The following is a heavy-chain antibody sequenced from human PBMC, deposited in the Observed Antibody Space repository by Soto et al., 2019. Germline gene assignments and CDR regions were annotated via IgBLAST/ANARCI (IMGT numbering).Heavy chain of an antibody. D-gene: IGHD3-22*01. J-gene: IGHJ4*02. CDR3: ARDLRGYHDSIESLAY. V-gene: IGHV3-48*03. Sequence: EVQLVESGGGLVQPGGSLRLSCAASGFTFCSYEMNWVRQAPGTGLEWGSYIRSSGSTIYYADSLKGRFTICRDNAKNSLYLQMNSQRAEDTAVYYCARDLRGYHDSIESLAYWGQGTLVTVSS. CDR2: IRSSGSTI. CDR1: GFTFCSYE.